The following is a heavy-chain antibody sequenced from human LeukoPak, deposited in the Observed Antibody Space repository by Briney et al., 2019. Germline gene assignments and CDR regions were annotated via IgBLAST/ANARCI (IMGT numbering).Heavy chain of an antibody. CDR3: AHTRSSGCYDY. CDR2: IYWDDDK. Sequence: SGPTLVKPTQTLTLTCTFSGFSLNTIGVGVGWIRQPPGKALEWLAVIYWDDDKRYSPSLKSRLTITKDTSKNQLVLTMTNMDPVDTATYYCAHTRSSGCYDYWGQGTLVTVSS. V-gene: IGHV2-5*02. J-gene: IGHJ4*02. CDR1: GFSLNTIGVG. D-gene: IGHD6-19*01.